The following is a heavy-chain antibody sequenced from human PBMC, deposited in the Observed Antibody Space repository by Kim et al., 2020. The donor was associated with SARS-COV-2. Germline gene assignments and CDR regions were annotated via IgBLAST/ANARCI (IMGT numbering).Heavy chain of an antibody. V-gene: IGHV3-33*01. Sequence: WHYGSDEYYTDSLNGRFTIFRDNSKKMFYLQMNSLRADDTGIYYCATNFDYWGQGTLVTVSS. CDR3: ATNFDY. J-gene: IGHJ4*02. CDR2: WHYGSDE.